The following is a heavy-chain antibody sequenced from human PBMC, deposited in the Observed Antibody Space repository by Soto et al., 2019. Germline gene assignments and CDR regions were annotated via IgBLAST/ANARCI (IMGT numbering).Heavy chain of an antibody. J-gene: IGHJ4*02. V-gene: IGHV4-59*08. CDR2: IYYSGGT. Sequence: PSETLSLTCTVSGGSISSYYWTWIRQPPGKRLEWIGYIYYSGGTNYNPSLKSRVTISVDTSKNQFSLNLSSVTAADTAVYYCARQPGISGLRGWAFDYWGQGTVVPVSS. CDR1: GGSISSYY. D-gene: IGHD4-17*01. CDR3: ARQPGISGLRGWAFDY.